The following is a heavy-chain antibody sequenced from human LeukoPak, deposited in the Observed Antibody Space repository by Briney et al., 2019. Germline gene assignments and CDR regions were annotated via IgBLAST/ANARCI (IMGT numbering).Heavy chain of an antibody. D-gene: IGHD3-22*01. CDR2: ISGSGGGT. J-gene: IGHJ4*02. V-gene: IGHV3-23*01. CDR1: GITLSNYG. Sequence: GWSLRLSCAVSGITLSNYGMSWVRQAPGKGLEWVAGISGSGGGTNYADSVKGRFTISRDNPKNTLYLQMNSLRAEDTAVYFCAKRGVVIRVILVGFHKEAYYFDSWGQGALVTVSS. CDR3: AKRGVVIRVILVGFHKEAYYFDS.